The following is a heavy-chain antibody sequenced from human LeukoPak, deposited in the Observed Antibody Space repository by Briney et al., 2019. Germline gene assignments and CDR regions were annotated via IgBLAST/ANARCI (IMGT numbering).Heavy chain of an antibody. CDR1: GFTFSSYS. J-gene: IGHJ4*02. V-gene: IGHV3-21*01. D-gene: IGHD3-9*01. CDR2: ISGSTNYI. Sequence: GGSLRLSCSASGFTFSSYSMNWVRQAPGKGLEWVSSISGSTNYIYYADSVKGRFTISRDNAKNSLYLQMNSLRAEDTAVYHCERDRRGYYDILTGYYVDYWGQGTLVTVSS. CDR3: ERDRRGYYDILTGYYVDY.